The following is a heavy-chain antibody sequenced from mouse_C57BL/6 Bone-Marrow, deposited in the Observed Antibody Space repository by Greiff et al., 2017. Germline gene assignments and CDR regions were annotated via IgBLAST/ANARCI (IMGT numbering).Heavy chain of an antibody. V-gene: IGHV1-81*01. CDR1: GYTFTSYG. CDR3: ATYGSSYENYAMDY. D-gene: IGHD1-1*01. CDR2: IYPRSGNT. Sequence: QVQLKESGAELARPGASVKLSCKASGYTFTSYGISWVKQRTGQGLEWIGEIYPRSGNTYYNEKFKGKATLTADKSSSTAYMELRSLTSEDSAVYFCATYGSSYENYAMDYWGQGTSVTVSA. J-gene: IGHJ4*01.